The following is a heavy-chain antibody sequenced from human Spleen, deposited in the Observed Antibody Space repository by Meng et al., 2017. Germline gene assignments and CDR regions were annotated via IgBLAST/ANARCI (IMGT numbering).Heavy chain of an antibody. V-gene: IGHV4-34*01. J-gene: IGHJ4*02. CDR3: ARHEKYCSGGSCYSVDY. Sequence: HVQLHQWGAGLLKPSETLSLTCGVYGGSFSGYHWSWIRQPPGKGLEWIGEIHHSGCSNYCPSFKSRVSMSTGTSKNQFSLKVNSVTAADTAVYYCARHEKYCSGGSCYSVDYWGQGTLVTVSS. CDR2: IHHSGCS. CDR1: GGSFSGYH. D-gene: IGHD2-15*01.